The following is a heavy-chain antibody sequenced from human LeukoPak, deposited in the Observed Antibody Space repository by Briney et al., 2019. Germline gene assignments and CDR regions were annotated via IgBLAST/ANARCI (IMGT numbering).Heavy chain of an antibody. D-gene: IGHD5-18*01. CDR2: IYYSGST. J-gene: IGHJ4*02. V-gene: IGHV4-39*01. CDR3: ARPHRGYSYGFDY. CDR1: GGSISSSSYY. Sequence: SETLSLTCTVSGGSISSSSYYWGWIRQPPGKGLEWIGSIYYSGSTYYNPSLKSRVTISVDMSKKQFSLKVSSVTAAATAVYYCARPHRGYSYGFDYWGQGTLVTVSS.